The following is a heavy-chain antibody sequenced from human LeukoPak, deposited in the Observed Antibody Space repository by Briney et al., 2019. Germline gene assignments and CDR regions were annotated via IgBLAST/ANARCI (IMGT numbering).Heavy chain of an antibody. Sequence: GGSLRLSCAASGFTFSSHAMHWVRQAPGKGLGWVSFLSYDGSIKYYTDSVKGRFTSSRDNSRNTLYLQMNSLGPQDTAVYYCARDISGSYSFDYWGQGTLVTVSS. CDR2: LSYDGSIK. D-gene: IGHD1-26*01. V-gene: IGHV3-30-3*01. J-gene: IGHJ4*02. CDR3: ARDISGSYSFDY. CDR1: GFTFSSHA.